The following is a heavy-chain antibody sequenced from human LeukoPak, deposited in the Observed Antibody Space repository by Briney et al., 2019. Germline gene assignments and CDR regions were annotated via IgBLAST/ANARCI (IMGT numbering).Heavy chain of an antibody. V-gene: IGHV3-64*01. Sequence: GGSLRLSCAASGFTFSSYAMHWVRQAPGKGLEYVSAISSNGGSTYYANSVKGRFTISRDNSKNTLYLQMNSLRSDDTAVYYCAKYRSYDRGAFDIWGQGTMVTVSS. CDR2: ISSNGGST. J-gene: IGHJ3*02. CDR1: GFTFSSYA. CDR3: AKYRSYDRGAFDI. D-gene: IGHD1-26*01.